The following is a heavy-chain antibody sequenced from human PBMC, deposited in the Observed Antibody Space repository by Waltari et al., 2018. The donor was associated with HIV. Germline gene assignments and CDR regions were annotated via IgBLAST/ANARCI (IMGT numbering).Heavy chain of an antibody. CDR3: ARDNPALYFSNEHYWYAMDV. CDR2: VHSGGNT. CDR1: SGSIGGYY. D-gene: IGHD2-8*01. J-gene: IGHJ6*02. V-gene: IGHV4-4*07. Sequence: QVQLQESGPGLVQPAETLSLTCTVSSGSIGGYYWSWIRQSAGKGLEYIGRVHSGGNTNYNPSLRSRLTLSVDTSKSQISLKLTSVTAADTAIYFCARDNPALYFSNEHYWYAMDVWGQGTTVTVSS.